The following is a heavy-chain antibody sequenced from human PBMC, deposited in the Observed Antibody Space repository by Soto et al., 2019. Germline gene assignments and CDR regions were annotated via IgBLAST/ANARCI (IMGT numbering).Heavy chain of an antibody. CDR1: GFTFRNYG. D-gene: IGHD4-17*01. J-gene: IGHJ6*02. V-gene: IGHV3-30*18. Sequence: GGSLRLSCAASGFTFRNYGMHWVRQAPGKGLEWVAVISYDESNKYYADSVKGRFTISRDNSKNTLYLQMNSLRTEDRAVYYCAKDPWRSTTVLLGMDVWGQGNTGTLSS. CDR3: AKDPWRSTTVLLGMDV. CDR2: ISYDESNK.